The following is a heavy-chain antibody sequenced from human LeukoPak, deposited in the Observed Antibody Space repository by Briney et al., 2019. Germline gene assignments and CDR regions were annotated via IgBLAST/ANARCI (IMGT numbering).Heavy chain of an antibody. CDR2: IVVGSGNT. CDR3: AADQGGSYYHYYYYGMDV. J-gene: IGHJ6*02. D-gene: IGHD1-26*01. Sequence: SVKVSCKASGFTFTSSAMQWVRRARGQRLEWIGWIVVGSGNTNYAQKFQERVTITRDMSTSTAYMELSSLRSEDTAVYYCAADQGGSYYHYYYYGMDVWGQGTTVTVSS. V-gene: IGHV1-58*02. CDR1: GFTFTSSA.